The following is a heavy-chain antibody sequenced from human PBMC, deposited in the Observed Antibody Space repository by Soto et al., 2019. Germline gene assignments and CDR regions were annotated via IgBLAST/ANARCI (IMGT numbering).Heavy chain of an antibody. Sequence: SETLSLTCAVYVGSFSGYYWSWIRQPPGKGLEWIGEINHSGSTNYNPSLKSRVTISVDTSKNQFSLKLSSVTAADTAVYYCARGKAVLLWFGESRNWFDPWGQGTLVTVSS. CDR2: INHSGST. V-gene: IGHV4-34*01. D-gene: IGHD3-10*01. CDR1: VGSFSGYY. CDR3: ARGKAVLLWFGESRNWFDP. J-gene: IGHJ5*02.